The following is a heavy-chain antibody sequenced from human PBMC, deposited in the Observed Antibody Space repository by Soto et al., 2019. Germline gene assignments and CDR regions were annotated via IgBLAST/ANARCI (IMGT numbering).Heavy chain of an antibody. D-gene: IGHD1-7*01. CDR1: GGSISSYF. CDR2: THHSGST. V-gene: IGHV4-59*01. J-gene: IGHJ6*02. Sequence: PSETLSLTCTVSGGSISSYFWSWIRQPPGKGLEWIGYTHHSGSTNYNPSLKSRVTISVDTSKNQFSLKLSSVTSADTAVYFCARDKTGTTLNYYFGMDVWGQGTTVTV. CDR3: ARDKTGTTLNYYFGMDV.